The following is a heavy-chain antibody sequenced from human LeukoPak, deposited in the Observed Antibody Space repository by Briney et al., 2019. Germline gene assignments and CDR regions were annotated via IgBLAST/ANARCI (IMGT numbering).Heavy chain of an antibody. D-gene: IGHD5-18*01. CDR3: ASRTMGYSYGSLFDP. J-gene: IGHJ5*02. V-gene: IGHV4-34*01. CDR2: INHSGST. Sequence: SETLSLTCAVYGGSFSGYYWSWIRQPPGKGLEWIGEINHSGSTNYNPSLKSRVTISVDTSKNQFSLKLSSVTAADTAVYYCASRTMGYSYGSLFDPWGQGTLVTVSS. CDR1: GGSFSGYY.